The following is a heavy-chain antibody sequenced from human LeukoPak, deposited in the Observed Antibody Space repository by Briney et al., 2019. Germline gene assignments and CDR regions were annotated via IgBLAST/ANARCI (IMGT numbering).Heavy chain of an antibody. J-gene: IGHJ3*02. V-gene: IGHV1-8*01. CDR3: ARGAGDSDAFDI. CDR2: MNPNSGNT. CDR1: GYTFTSYD. Sequence: ASVKVSCKASGYTFTSYDINWVRQATGQGLEWMGWMNPNSGNTGYAQKFQGRVTMTRDTSISTAYMELSSLRSEDTAVYYCARGAGDSDAFDIWGQGTMVTVSS. D-gene: IGHD3-16*01.